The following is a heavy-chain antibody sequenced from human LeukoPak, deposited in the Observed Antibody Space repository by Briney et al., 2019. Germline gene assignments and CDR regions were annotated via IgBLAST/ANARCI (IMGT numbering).Heavy chain of an antibody. V-gene: IGHV4-30-2*01. D-gene: IGHD4-11*01. CDR2: IYHSGST. CDR1: GGSISSGGYY. Sequence: SQTLSLTCTVSGGSISSGGYYWSWIRQPPGKGLEWIGYIYHSGSTYYNPSLKSRVTISVDRSKNQFSLKLSSVTAADTAVYYCAVFLTTVTTFDYWGQGTLVTVSS. CDR3: AVFLTTVTTFDY. J-gene: IGHJ4*02.